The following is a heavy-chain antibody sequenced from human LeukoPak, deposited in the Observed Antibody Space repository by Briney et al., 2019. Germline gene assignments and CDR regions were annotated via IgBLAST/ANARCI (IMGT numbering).Heavy chain of an antibody. J-gene: IGHJ5*02. CDR2: ISGSSDYT. D-gene: IGHD4-23*01. V-gene: IGHV3-23*01. CDR3: TKGLYMTTVASLFDP. CDR1: GFTFSSYA. Sequence: GGSLRLSCAASGFTFSSYAMSWVRQAPGKGLEWVSSISGSSDYTYHADSVRGRFSLSRDNSKNTMYLQMSSLRADDTAVYYCTKGLYMTTVASLFDPWGQGTLVTVFS.